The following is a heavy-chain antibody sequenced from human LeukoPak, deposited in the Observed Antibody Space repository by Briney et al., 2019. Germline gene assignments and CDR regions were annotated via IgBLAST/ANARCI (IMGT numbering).Heavy chain of an antibody. CDR2: IYTSGST. CDR3: AREPGGLIAARRRAVDY. J-gene: IGHJ4*02. V-gene: IGHV4-61*02. D-gene: IGHD6-6*01. Sequence: SETLSLTCTVSGGSISSGSYYWSWIRQPAGKGLEWIGRIYTSGSTNYNPSLKSRVTISVDTSKNQFSLKLSSVTAADTAVYYCAREPGGLIAARRRAVDYWGQGTLVTVSS. CDR1: GGSISSGSYY.